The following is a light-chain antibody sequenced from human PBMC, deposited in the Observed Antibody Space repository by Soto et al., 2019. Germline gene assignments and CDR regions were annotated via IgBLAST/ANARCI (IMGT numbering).Light chain of an antibody. J-gene: IGLJ1*01. V-gene: IGLV1-44*01. CDR3: AAWDGSLNAYV. CDR1: SSNIGSNA. Sequence: QSVLTQPPSASGTPGQRVTISCSGSSSNIGSNAVNWYQQFPGTAPKLLIYTDNQRPSWVPDRFSGSKSGTSASLAISGLQSEDEADYFCAAWDGSLNAYVFGTGTKVTVL. CDR2: TDN.